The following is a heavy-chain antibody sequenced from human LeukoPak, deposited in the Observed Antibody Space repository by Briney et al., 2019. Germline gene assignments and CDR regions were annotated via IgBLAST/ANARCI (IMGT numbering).Heavy chain of an antibody. J-gene: IGHJ3*02. D-gene: IGHD2-2*01. CDR3: ASGGYCSSTSCYGLDAFDI. CDR2: IYTSGST. V-gene: IGHV4-4*07. Sequence: SETLPLTCTVSGGSISSYYWSWIRQPAGKGLEWIGRIYTSGSTNYNPSLKSRVTMSVDTSKNQFSLKLSSVTAADTAVYYCASGGYCSSTSCYGLDAFDIWGQGTMVTVSS. CDR1: GGSISSYY.